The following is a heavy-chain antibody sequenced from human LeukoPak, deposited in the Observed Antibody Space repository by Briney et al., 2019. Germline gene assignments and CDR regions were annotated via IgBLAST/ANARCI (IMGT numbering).Heavy chain of an antibody. Sequence: PGGSLRLSCAASRFTFSKYRMLWVRQAPGKGLESVSRINTDGTVTTCADSVKGRFTVSRDNADNTMFLQMNSVRDEDTAVYYCATKQWLAPPPDSWGQGTPVTVSS. CDR3: ATKQWLAPPPDS. D-gene: IGHD6-19*01. J-gene: IGHJ4*02. V-gene: IGHV3-74*01. CDR2: INTDGTVT. CDR1: RFTFSKYR.